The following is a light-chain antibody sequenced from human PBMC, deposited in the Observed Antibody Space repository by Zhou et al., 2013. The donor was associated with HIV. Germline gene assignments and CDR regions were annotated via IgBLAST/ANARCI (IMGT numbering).Light chain of an antibody. V-gene: IGKV3-20*01. CDR1: QSVSRNY. Sequence: EIVLTQSPGTLSLSPGERVTLSCRASQSVSRNYLAWYQHKPGQAPRLLIYGAASRATGIPDRFSGSGSGTDFTLTIARLEPEDFAVYYCQQYDNSPNTFGGGTKVEIK. CDR3: QQYDNSPNT. J-gene: IGKJ4*01. CDR2: GAA.